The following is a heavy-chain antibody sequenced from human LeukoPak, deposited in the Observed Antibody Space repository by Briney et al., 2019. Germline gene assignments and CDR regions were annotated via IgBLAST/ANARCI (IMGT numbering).Heavy chain of an antibody. D-gene: IGHD3-10*01. CDR3: AKGGEFYYYYYGMDV. J-gene: IGHJ6*04. CDR1: GFTFSSYG. CDR2: ISYDGSNK. V-gene: IGHV3-30*18. Sequence: GGSLRLSCAASGFTFSSYGMHWVRQAPGKGLERVAVISYDGSNKYYADSVKGRFTISRDNSKDTLYLQMNSLRAEDTAVYYCAKGGEFYYYYYGMDVWGKGTTVTVSS.